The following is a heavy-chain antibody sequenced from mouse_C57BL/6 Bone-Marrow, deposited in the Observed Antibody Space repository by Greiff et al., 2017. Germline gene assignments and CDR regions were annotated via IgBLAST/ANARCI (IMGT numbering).Heavy chain of an antibody. CDR3: ATTVVAWFAY. V-gene: IGHV2-2*01. CDR1: GFSLTSYG. J-gene: IGHJ3*01. Sequence: VQLQQSGPGLVQPSQSLSITCTVSGFSLTSYGVHWVRQSPGKGLEWLGVIWSGGSTDYNAAFISRLSISKDNSKSQVFFKMNSLQADDTAIYYCATTVVAWFAYWGQGTLVTVSA. CDR2: IWSGGST. D-gene: IGHD1-1*01.